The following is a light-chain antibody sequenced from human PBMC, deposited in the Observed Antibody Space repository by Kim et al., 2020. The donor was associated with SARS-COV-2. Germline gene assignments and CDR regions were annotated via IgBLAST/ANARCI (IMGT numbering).Light chain of an antibody. J-gene: IGLJ2*01. CDR1: SSNIGASFD. CDR3: QSFDSSLSALL. V-gene: IGLV1-40*01. CDR2: RNN. Sequence: RINISCTGSSSNIGASFDVHWYQQLPGTAPKLLLYRNNNRPSGVPDRFSASRSGTSASLAITGLQPEDEADYYCQSFDSSLSALLFGGGTQLTVL.